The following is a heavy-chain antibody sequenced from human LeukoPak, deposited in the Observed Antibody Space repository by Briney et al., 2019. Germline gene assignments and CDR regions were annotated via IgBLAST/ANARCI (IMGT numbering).Heavy chain of an antibody. CDR2: IIPIIGIA. CDR1: GGTFSSYT. J-gene: IGHJ4*02. Sequence: SVKVSCKASGGTFSSYTISWVRQAPGQGLEWMGRIIPIIGIANYAQKFQGRVTITADKSTSTAYMELSSLRAEDTAVYYCARDRVSVNPYSFDYWGQGTLVTVSS. V-gene: IGHV1-69*04. D-gene: IGHD5/OR15-5a*01. CDR3: ARDRVSVNPYSFDY.